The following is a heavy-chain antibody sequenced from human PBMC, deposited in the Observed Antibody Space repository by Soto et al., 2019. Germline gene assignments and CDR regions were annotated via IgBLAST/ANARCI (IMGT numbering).Heavy chain of an antibody. CDR1: GGSISSYY. Sequence: PSETLSLTCTVSGGSISSYYWSWIRQPPGKGLEWIGYIYYSGSTNYNPSLKSRVTISVDTSKNQFSLKLSSVTAADTAVYYCARLRYSYFDPWGQGTLVTVSS. D-gene: IGHD3-9*01. J-gene: IGHJ5*02. CDR3: ARLRYSYFDP. CDR2: IYYSGST. V-gene: IGHV4-59*01.